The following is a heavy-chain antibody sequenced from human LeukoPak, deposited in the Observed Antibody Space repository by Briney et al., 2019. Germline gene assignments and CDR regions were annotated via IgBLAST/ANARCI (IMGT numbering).Heavy chain of an antibody. CDR1: GFTVSNNY. CDR2: IHSGGNT. V-gene: IGHV3-53*01. D-gene: IGHD5-12*01. CDR3: ARDSDSGYGPFAS. J-gene: IGHJ4*02. Sequence: PGGSLRLSCAASGFTVSNNYMSWVRQAPGKGLEWVSVIHSGGNTDYAHSVQGRFSISRDNSKTTVYLHMNSLRAEDTAVYYCARDSDSGYGPFASWGQGTLVTVSS.